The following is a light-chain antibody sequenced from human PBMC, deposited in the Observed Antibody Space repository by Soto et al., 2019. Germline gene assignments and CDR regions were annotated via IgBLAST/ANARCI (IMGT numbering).Light chain of an antibody. Sequence: QSALTQPASVSGSPGQSITISCTGTSSDVGGYNYVSWYQQHPGKAPKLMIYDVSNRPSGVSNRFSGSKSGNTASLTISGLRAEDEADYYCTSYTSIIPYVFGTGTKVTVL. CDR2: DVS. CDR3: TSYTSIIPYV. J-gene: IGLJ1*01. V-gene: IGLV2-14*01. CDR1: SSDVGGYNY.